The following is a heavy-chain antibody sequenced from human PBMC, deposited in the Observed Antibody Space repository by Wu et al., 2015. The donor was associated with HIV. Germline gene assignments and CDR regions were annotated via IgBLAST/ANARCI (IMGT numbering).Heavy chain of an antibody. D-gene: IGHD3/OR15-3a*01. CDR3: ARDLGNDFAVRGYYWYMDV. V-gene: IGHV1-2*02. J-gene: IGHJ6*03. CDR2: IRPDSGAT. Sequence: QVQLVQSGAEVKKPGASVKVSCKAPGNTFSGYYIHWVRQAPGQGLEWMGWIRPDSGATNYAEKFEDRVTMTRDASISTAYMQLNRLRSDDTAVYFCARDLGNDFAVRGYYWYMDVWGRGTAITVSS. CDR1: GNTFSGYY.